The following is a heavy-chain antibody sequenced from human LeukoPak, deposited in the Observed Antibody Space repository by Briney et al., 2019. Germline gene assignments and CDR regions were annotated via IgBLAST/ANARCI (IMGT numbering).Heavy chain of an antibody. Sequence: SETLSLTCAVYGGSFSGYYWSWIRQPPGKGLEWIGEIYHSGSTNYNPSLKSRVTISVDKSKNQFSLKLSSVTAADTAVYYCARVMVVAATFDYWGQGTLVTVSS. CDR3: ARVMVVAATFDY. J-gene: IGHJ4*02. CDR2: IYHSGST. CDR1: GGSFSGYY. V-gene: IGHV4-34*01. D-gene: IGHD2-15*01.